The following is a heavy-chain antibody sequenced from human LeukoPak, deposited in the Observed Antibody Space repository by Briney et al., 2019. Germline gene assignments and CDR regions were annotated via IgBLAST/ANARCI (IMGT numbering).Heavy chain of an antibody. CDR2: IKSKTDGGTT. V-gene: IGHV3-15*01. CDR1: GFTFSNAW. Sequence: GPLRLPCAASGFTFSNAWMSWVRQAPGKGLEWVGRIKSKTDGGTTDYAAPVKGRFTISRDDSKNALYLQMNSLKTEDTAVYYCTTDKDYSNYRWGQGTLVTVSS. CDR3: TTDKDYSNYR. D-gene: IGHD4-11*01. J-gene: IGHJ4*02.